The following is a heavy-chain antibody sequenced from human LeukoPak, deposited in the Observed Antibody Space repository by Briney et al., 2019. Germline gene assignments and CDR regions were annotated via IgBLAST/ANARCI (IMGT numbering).Heavy chain of an antibody. CDR3: ARVWEGYYDTTTKYYFDY. CDR1: GGSISSGGYY. CDR2: IYYSGST. D-gene: IGHD3-22*01. J-gene: IGHJ4*02. V-gene: IGHV4-31*03. Sequence: SETLSLTCTVSGGSISSGGYYWSWIRQHPGKGLEWIGYIYYSGSTYYNPSLKSRVTISVDTSKNQFSLKLSSVTAADTAVYYCARVWEGYYDTTTKYYFDYWGQGTLVTVSS.